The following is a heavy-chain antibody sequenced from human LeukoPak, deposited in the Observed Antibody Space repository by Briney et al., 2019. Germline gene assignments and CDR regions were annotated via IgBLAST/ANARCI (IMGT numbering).Heavy chain of an antibody. V-gene: IGHV1-69*06. CDR2: IIPIFGTA. CDR1: GGTFSSYA. J-gene: IGHJ6*03. CDR3: ARARLAAAGYYYMDV. Sequence: ASVKVSCKASGGTFSSYAISWVRQAPGQGLEWMGGIIPIFGTANYAQKFQGRVTITADKSTSTAYMELSSLSSEDTAVYYCARARLAAAGYYYMDVWGKGTTVTVSS. D-gene: IGHD6-13*01.